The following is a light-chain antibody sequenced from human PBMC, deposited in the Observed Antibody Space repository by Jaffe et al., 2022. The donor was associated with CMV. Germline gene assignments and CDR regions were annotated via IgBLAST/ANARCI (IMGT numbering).Light chain of an antibody. CDR2: END. Sequence: QSVLTQPPSMSAAPGQKVTISCSGSSSNIGNNFVSWYQQLPGSAPKLFIYENDKRPSGIPDRFSGSKSGTSATLGITGLQTGDEADYYCGTWDSSLSTGVFGGGTKVTVL. CDR1: SSNIGNNF. V-gene: IGLV1-51*02. J-gene: IGLJ3*02. CDR3: GTWDSSLSTGV.